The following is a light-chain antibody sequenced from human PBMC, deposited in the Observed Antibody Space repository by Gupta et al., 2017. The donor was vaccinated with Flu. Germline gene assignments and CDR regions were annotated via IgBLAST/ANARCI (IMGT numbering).Light chain of an antibody. J-gene: IGLJ3*02. CDR1: RSNLGANYD. Sequence: QSILPQPPSVSGAPGQTVTISCAGSRSNLGANYDVHWYQQLPGTAPKLVIYDNNNRPSGVPDRFSGSKSGTSASLAIXWXQTEDEXDYYCQSYDTGVRGWVFGGGTKVTVL. CDR3: QSYDTGVRGWV. V-gene: IGLV1-40*01. CDR2: DNN.